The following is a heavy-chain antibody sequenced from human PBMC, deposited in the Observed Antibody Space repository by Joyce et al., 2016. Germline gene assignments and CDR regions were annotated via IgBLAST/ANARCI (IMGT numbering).Heavy chain of an antibody. CDR3: ARDSYYDNSGDYFWWFDP. D-gene: IGHD3-22*01. J-gene: IGHJ5*02. CDR2: ISHSEST. V-gene: IGHV4-38-2*02. Sequence: QVQLQESGPGLVKPSETLSLTCDVSGYSINSGYYWGWIRQPPGKGLEWIGSISHSESTYYNPSLNDRVTISVDTSKNQFSLNLNSVTATDSAVYYCARDSYYDNSGDYFWWFDPWGQGTLVTVSS. CDR1: GYSINSGYY.